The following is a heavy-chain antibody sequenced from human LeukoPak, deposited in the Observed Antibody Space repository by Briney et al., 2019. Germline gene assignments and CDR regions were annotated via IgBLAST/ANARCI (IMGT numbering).Heavy chain of an antibody. J-gene: IGHJ4*02. D-gene: IGHD3-10*01. CDR2: ISAYSGNT. V-gene: IGHV1-18*01. CDR1: GYTTTSYG. CDR3: ARDPTPRGGDY. Sequence: ASVKVSCKASGYTTTSYGISWVRQAPGQGLEWMGWISAYSGNTNYAQKLQGRATMTTDTSTSTAYMELRSLRSDDTAVYYCARDPTPRGGDYWGQGTLVTVSS.